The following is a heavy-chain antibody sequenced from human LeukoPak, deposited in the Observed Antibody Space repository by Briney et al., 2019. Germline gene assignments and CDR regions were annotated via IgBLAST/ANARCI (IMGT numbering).Heavy chain of an antibody. V-gene: IGHV3-7*01. Sequence: GGSLRLSCAASGFTFSSYWMSWVRQAPGKGLEWVANINQDGSEKYYVDSVKGRFTISRDNAKNSLYLQMNSLRAEDTAVYYCARAVLYSSSWKFDYWGQGTLVTVSS. D-gene: IGHD6-13*01. J-gene: IGHJ4*02. CDR1: GFTFSSYW. CDR2: INQDGSEK. CDR3: ARAVLYSSSWKFDY.